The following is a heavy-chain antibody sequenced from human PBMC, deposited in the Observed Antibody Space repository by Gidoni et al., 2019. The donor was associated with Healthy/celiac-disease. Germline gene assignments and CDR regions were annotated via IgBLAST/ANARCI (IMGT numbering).Heavy chain of an antibody. CDR3: ARIIQIQLWLHRVDY. V-gene: IGHV2-26*01. CDR1: GFSLSNARMG. D-gene: IGHD5-18*01. CDR2: IFSNDEK. J-gene: IGHJ4*02. Sequence: QVTLKESGPLLVKPTATLTLTTTVSGFSLSNARMGVSWIRQPPGKALEWLAHIFSNDEKSYSTSLKSRLTISKDTSKSQVVLTMTNMDPVDTATYYCARIIQIQLWLHRVDYWGQGTLVTVSS.